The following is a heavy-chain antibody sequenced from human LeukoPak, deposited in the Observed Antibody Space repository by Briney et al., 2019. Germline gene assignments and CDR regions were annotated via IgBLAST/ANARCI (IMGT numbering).Heavy chain of an antibody. J-gene: IGHJ3*02. D-gene: IGHD3-9*01. CDR1: GFTFSSYW. V-gene: IGHV3-74*01. CDR3: ARVKPRFDWFTGAKAFDI. Sequence: GGSLRLSCAASGFTFSSYWMHWVRQAPGKGLVWVSRINSDGSSTSYADSVKGRFTISRDNAKNTLYLQMNSLRAEDTAVYYCARVKPRFDWFTGAKAFDIWGQGTMVTVSS. CDR2: INSDGSST.